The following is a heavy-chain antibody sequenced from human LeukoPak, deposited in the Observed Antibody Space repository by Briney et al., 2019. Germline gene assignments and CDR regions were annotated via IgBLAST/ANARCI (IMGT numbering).Heavy chain of an antibody. CDR2: VSYDGTKK. D-gene: IGHD3-9*01. Sequence: SGGSLRLSCGASGFIFSAYAMHWVRQPPGKGLEWVAVVSYDGTKKFYADSVKGRFTISRDNSENRMYLQMNSLRPDDTAVYYCARDLTGFDYWGQGTLVTVSS. CDR1: GFIFSAYA. CDR3: ARDLTGFDY. V-gene: IGHV3-30-3*01. J-gene: IGHJ4*02.